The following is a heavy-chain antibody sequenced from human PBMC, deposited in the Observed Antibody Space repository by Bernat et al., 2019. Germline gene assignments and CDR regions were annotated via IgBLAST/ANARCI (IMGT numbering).Heavy chain of an antibody. CDR2: ISSSSSTI. J-gene: IGHJ6*02. Sequence: EVQLVESGGGLVQPGGSLRLSCAASGFTFSSYSMNWVRQAPGKGLEWVSYISSSSSTIYYADSVKGRFTIYRENAKNSLYLQMNRLRAEDTAVYYCAREDDWNYSGFYYYYGMDVWGQGTTVTVSS. D-gene: IGHD1-7*01. CDR1: GFTFSSYS. CDR3: AREDDWNYSGFYYYYGMDV. V-gene: IGHV3-48*01.